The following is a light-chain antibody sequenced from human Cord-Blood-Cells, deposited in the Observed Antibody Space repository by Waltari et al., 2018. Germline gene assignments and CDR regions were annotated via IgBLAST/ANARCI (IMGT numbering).Light chain of an antibody. CDR1: SSDVGGYNY. CDR3: SSYTSSSTRV. CDR2: DVS. V-gene: IGLV2-14*01. Sequence: QSALTQPASVSGAPGQSIIITCTGTSSDVGGYNYVSWYQQHPAKAPKLMIYDVSKRPSGVSNRFSGSKSGNTASLTISGLQAEDEADYYCSSYTSSSTRVFGGGTKLTVL. J-gene: IGLJ3*02.